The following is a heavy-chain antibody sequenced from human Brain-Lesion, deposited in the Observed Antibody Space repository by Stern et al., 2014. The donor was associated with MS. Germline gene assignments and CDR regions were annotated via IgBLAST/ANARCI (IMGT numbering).Heavy chain of an antibody. CDR3: ATYYYDSTGYNDF. Sequence: QVQLEESGAEVKKPGASVKVSCKASGYTFTGYYMHWVRQAPGPGLEWMGWINPKSGGTNYAQKFQGWVTMTRDTSINTAYMELSRLRSDDTAVYYCATYYYDSTGYNDFWGQGTLVTVSS. V-gene: IGHV1-2*04. CDR2: INPKSGGT. CDR1: GYTFTGYY. D-gene: IGHD3-22*01. J-gene: IGHJ4*02.